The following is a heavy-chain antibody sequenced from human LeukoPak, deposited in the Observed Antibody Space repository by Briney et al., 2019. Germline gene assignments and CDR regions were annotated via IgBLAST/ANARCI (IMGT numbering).Heavy chain of an antibody. D-gene: IGHD6-25*01. CDR3: AKQAASESPVNY. Sequence: GASLRLSCAASGFTFRSYAMSWVRQAPGKGLEWVSAISGSGGSTYYVDSVKGRFTISRDNSKNTLYLQMNSLRAEDTAVYYCAKQAASESPVNYWGQGTLVTVSS. CDR1: GFTFRSYA. V-gene: IGHV3-23*01. CDR2: ISGSGGST. J-gene: IGHJ4*02.